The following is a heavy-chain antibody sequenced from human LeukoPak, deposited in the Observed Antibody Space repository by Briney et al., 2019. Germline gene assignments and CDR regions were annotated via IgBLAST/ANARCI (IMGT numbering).Heavy chain of an antibody. CDR1: GFTFRRHG. CDR3: AKDLYQYLLLQNFDY. CDR2: ISYDGSNK. V-gene: IGHV3-30*18. Sequence: GRSLRLSCAASGFTFRRHGMHWVRQAPGKGLEWVAVISYDGSNKYYADSVKGRFTISRDNSKNTLYLQMNSLRAEDTAVYYCAKDLYQYLLLQNFDYWGQGTLVTVSS. D-gene: IGHD2-2*01. J-gene: IGHJ4*02.